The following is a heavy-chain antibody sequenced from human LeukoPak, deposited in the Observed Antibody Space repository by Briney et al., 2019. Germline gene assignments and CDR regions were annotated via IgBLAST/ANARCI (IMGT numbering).Heavy chain of an antibody. CDR2: ISSSSSYI. CDR3: ARGGEVPLSDY. CDR1: GFTFSSYS. J-gene: IGHJ4*02. V-gene: IGHV3-21*01. Sequence: GGSLRLSCAASGFTFSSYSMNWVRQAPGKGLEWVSSISSSSSYICYADSVKGRSTISGDNAKNSLYLQMNSLRAEDTAVYYCARGGEVPLSDYWGQGTLVTVSS. D-gene: IGHD2-21*01.